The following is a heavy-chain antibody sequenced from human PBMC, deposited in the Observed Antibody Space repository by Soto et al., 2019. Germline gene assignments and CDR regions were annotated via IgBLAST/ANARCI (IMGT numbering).Heavy chain of an antibody. V-gene: IGHV1-58*01. CDR2: IVVGSGNT. Sequence: QMQLVQSGPEVKKPGTSVKVSCKASGFTFTSSAVQWVRQARGQRLEGIGWIVVGSGNTNYAQKFQERVTITRDMSTSTSYMELSSLRSEDTAVYYCAAHGYGSGSYNWLDPWGQGTLVTVSS. CDR3: AAHGYGSGSYNWLDP. D-gene: IGHD3-10*01. J-gene: IGHJ5*02. CDR1: GFTFTSSA.